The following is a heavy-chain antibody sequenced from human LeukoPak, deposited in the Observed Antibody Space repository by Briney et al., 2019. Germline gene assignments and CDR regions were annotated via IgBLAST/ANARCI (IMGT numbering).Heavy chain of an antibody. CDR2: INPSGGST. J-gene: IGHJ4*02. D-gene: IGHD4-11*01. Sequence: ASVKVSCKASGYTFTSYYMHWVRQAPGQGLEWMGIINPSGGSTSYAQKFQGRVTMTRDTSTSTVYLELSSLRSEDTAVYYCAREVTNGGLGGYWGQGTLVTVSS. V-gene: IGHV1-46*01. CDR1: GYTFTSYY. CDR3: AREVTNGGLGGY.